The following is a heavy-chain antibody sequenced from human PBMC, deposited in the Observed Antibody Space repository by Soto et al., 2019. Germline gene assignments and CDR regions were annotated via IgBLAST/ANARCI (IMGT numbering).Heavy chain of an antibody. J-gene: IGHJ4*02. CDR1: GGTFSSYT. Sequence: LVKLSCKASGGTFSSYTISWVRQAPGQGLEWMGRIIPILGIANYAQKFQGRVTITADNSKNTLYLQMNSLRAEDTAVYYCAKDLTAYVQGPGVYWGQGTLVTVSS. D-gene: IGHD3-16*01. V-gene: IGHV1-69*04. CDR3: AKDLTAYVQGPGVY. CDR2: IIPILGIA.